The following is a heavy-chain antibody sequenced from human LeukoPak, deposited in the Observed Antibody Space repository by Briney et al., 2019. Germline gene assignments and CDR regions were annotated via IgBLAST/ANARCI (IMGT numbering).Heavy chain of an antibody. CDR1: GFTFSSYS. D-gene: IGHD2-2*01. J-gene: IGHJ6*02. Sequence: GGSLRLSCAASGFTFSSYSMNWVRQAPGKGLEWVSSISSSSSYIYYADSVKGRFTISRDNAKNSLYLQMNSLRAEDTAVYYCARDKGIVVVPAAMNYYYYGMDVWGQETTVTVSS. CDR2: ISSSSSYI. V-gene: IGHV3-21*01. CDR3: ARDKGIVVVPAAMNYYYYGMDV.